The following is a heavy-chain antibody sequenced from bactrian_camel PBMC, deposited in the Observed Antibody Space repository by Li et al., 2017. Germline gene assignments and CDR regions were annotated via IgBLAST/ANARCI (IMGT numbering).Heavy chain of an antibody. CDR1: GFTFTRLY. Sequence: VQLVESGGGLVQPGGSLRLSCTASGFTFTRLYMSWVRQAPGKGLEWVSDIYGAGTNTRYTNSMKGRFTISRDNAKNTVFLQMNSLESEDTALYYCAAGLLVQYWGQGTQVTV. CDR2: IYGAGTNT. V-gene: IGHV3S5*01. CDR3: AAGLLVQY. J-gene: IGHJ4*01.